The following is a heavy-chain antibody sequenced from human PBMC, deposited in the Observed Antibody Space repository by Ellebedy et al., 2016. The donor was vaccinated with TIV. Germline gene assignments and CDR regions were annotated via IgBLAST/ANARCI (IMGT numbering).Heavy chain of an antibody. Sequence: SLKISCAASGFTFDDYAMHWVRQAPGKGLEWVSGISWNSGSIGYADSVKGRFTISRDNAKNSLYLQMNSLRAEDMALYYCAKDIARLTTVTTGYAFDIWGQGTMVTVSS. V-gene: IGHV3-9*03. J-gene: IGHJ3*02. CDR1: GFTFDDYA. CDR3: AKDIARLTTVTTGYAFDI. D-gene: IGHD4-17*01. CDR2: ISWNSGSI.